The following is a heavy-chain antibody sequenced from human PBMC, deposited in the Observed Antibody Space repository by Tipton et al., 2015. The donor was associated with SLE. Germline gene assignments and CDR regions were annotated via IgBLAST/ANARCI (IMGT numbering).Heavy chain of an antibody. D-gene: IGHD2-15*01. CDR2: IYTSGST. CDR1: GGSISSYY. CDR3: VRPGGGFDY. Sequence: TLSLTCTVSGGSISSYYWSWIRQPPGKGLEWIGYIYTSGSTNYNPPLMSRVTISVDTSKNQFSLKLSSVTAADTAVYYCVRPGGGFDYWGQGTLVTVSS. V-gene: IGHV4-4*08. J-gene: IGHJ4*02.